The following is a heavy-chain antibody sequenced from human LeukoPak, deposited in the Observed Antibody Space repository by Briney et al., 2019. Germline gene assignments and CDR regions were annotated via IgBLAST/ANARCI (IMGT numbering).Heavy chain of an antibody. CDR2: INPTSGGT. V-gene: IGHV1-2*02. Sequence: ASVKVSCKASGFMFTDYYIHWVRQAPGQGLEWMGWINPTSGGTNFAQRFQGRVTMTGDTSISTVYMEINSLRSGDTAMYFCARDYVGRSAGYNHRYHNYFDSWGQGTLVVVSS. CDR1: GFMFTDYY. CDR3: ARDYVGRSAGYNHRYHNYFDS. D-gene: IGHD1-14*01. J-gene: IGHJ5*01.